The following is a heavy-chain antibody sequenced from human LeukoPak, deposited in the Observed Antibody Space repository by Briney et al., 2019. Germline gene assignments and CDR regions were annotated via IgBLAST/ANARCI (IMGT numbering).Heavy chain of an antibody. CDR2: ISNSSSSI. D-gene: IGHD2-15*01. J-gene: IGHJ3*02. V-gene: IGHV3-48*01. Sequence: GGSLRLSCAASGFTFSSYWMNWVRQAPGKGLEWVSYISNSSSSIYYADSVRGRFTISRDNAKNSLYLQMNSLRAEDTAVYYCARMTGGSDGLDMWGQGTMVTVYS. CDR1: GFTFSSYW. CDR3: ARMTGGSDGLDM.